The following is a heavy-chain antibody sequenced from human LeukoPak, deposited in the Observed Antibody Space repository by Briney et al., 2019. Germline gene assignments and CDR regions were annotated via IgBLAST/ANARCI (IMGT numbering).Heavy chain of an antibody. CDR2: IYYSGST. CDR1: GGSISSYY. CDR3: ARDRVRNGMDV. D-gene: IGHD3-10*01. J-gene: IGHJ6*02. Sequence: SETLSLTCTVSGGSISSYYWGWIRQPPGKGLEWIGSIYYSGSTYYNPSLKSRVTISVDTSKNQFSLKLSSVTAADTAVYYCARDRVRNGMDVWGQGTTVTVSS. V-gene: IGHV4-39*07.